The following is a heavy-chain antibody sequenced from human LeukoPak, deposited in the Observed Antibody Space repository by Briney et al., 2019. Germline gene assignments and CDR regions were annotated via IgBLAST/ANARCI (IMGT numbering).Heavy chain of an antibody. CDR3: ARDVRMVGATRAEYFQH. CDR1: GFTVSSNY. V-gene: IGHV3-53*01. J-gene: IGHJ1*01. CDR2: IYSGGST. D-gene: IGHD1-26*01. Sequence: GGSLRLSCAASGFTVSSNYMSWVRQAPGKGLEWVSVIYSGGSTYYADSVKGRFTISRDNSKNTLYLQMNSLRAEDTAVYYCARDVRMVGATRAEYFQHWGQGTLVTVSS.